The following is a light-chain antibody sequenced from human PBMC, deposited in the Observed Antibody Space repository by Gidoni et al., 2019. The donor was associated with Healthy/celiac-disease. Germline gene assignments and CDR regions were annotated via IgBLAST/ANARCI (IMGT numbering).Light chain of an antibody. CDR1: QSVSSY. CDR3: QQRSNGPPLT. J-gene: IGKJ4*01. Sequence: ELVLTQSPATLSLSPGERATLSCRASQSVSSYLAWYQQKPGQAPRLLIYDASNRATGIPARFSGSGSGTDFTLTISSLEPEDFAVYYCQQRSNGPPLTFXGXTKVEIK. CDR2: DAS. V-gene: IGKV3-11*01.